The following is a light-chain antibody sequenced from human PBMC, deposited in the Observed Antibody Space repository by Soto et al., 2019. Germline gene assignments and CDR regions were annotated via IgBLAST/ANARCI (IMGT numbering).Light chain of an antibody. CDR1: QSVRSSN. J-gene: IGKJ3*01. CDR2: GAS. Sequence: EIVLTQSPGTLSLSPGERTTLSCRASQSVRSSNLAWYQQKPGQAPRLLIYGASSRATGIPDRFSGSGSGTDFTLTISRLEPEDAAVDYCQQRSNWPPWTFGHGTKVDF. V-gene: IGKV3D-20*02. CDR3: QQRSNWPPWT.